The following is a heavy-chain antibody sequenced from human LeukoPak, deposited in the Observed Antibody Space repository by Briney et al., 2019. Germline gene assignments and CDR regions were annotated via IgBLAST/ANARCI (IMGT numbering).Heavy chain of an antibody. V-gene: IGHV4-39*01. CDR3: ARQHYYYGLDV. Sequence: SETLSLTCTVSGGSISSSTYYWGWIRQPPGKGLEWIGGIYSSGSTYYNPSLKSRVTISVDTSKNQFSLKLNSVTAADTAVYYCARQHYYYGLDVWGQGTTVTVSS. J-gene: IGHJ6*02. CDR2: IYSSGST. CDR1: GGSISSSTYY.